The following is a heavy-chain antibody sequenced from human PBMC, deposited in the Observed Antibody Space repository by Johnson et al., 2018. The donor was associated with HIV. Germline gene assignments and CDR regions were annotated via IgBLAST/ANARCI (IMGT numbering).Heavy chain of an antibody. CDR1: GFTFSSYA. CDR3: ARDLAGHNAFDI. Sequence: EMQLVESGGGVVQPGRSLRLSCAASGFTFSSYAMHWVRQAPGTGLEWVSVIYSGGTTYYADSVKGRFTISRDTSNNTLYLQMNSLRAEDTAVYYCARDLAGHNAFDIWGQGTMVTVSA. V-gene: IGHV3-66*01. D-gene: IGHD6-19*01. J-gene: IGHJ3*02. CDR2: IYSGGTT.